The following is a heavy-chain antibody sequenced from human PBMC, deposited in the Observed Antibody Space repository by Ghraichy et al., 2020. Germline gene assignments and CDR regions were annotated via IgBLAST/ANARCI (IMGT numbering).Heavy chain of an antibody. CDR1: GYTFTGYY. CDR3: ARGHDSSGYYFGNWFDP. J-gene: IGHJ5*02. V-gene: IGHV1-2*04. CDR2: INPNSGGT. D-gene: IGHD3-22*01. Sequence: ASVKVSCKASGYTFTGYYMHWVRQAPGQGLEWMGWINPNSGGTNYAQKFQGWVTMTRDTSISTAYMELSRLRSDDTAVYYCARGHDSSGYYFGNWFDPWGQGTLVTVSS.